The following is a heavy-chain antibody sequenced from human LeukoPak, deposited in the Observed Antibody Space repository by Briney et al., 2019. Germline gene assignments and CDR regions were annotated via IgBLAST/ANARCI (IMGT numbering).Heavy chain of an antibody. V-gene: IGHV4-39*01. J-gene: IGHJ5*02. CDR2: IYYSGST. CDR1: GGSISSSSYY. Sequence: PSETLSLTCTVSGGSISSSSYYWGWIRQPPGKGLEWIGSIYYSGSTHYNPSLKSRVTISVDTSKNQFSLKLSSVTAADTAVYYCARQDSSGWYLSWFDPWGQGTLVTVSS. D-gene: IGHD6-19*01. CDR3: ARQDSSGWYLSWFDP.